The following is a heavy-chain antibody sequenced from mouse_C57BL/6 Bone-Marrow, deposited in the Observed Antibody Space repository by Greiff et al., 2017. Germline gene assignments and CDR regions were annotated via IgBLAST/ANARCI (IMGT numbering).Heavy chain of an antibody. D-gene: IGHD1-1*01. CDR2: IYPGGGYT. CDR3: ARGNYGSSYGGYCDV. Sequence: QVQLQQSGAELVRPGTSVKMSCKASGYTFTNYWIGWAKQRPGHGLEWIGDIYPGGGYTNYNEKFKGKATLTADKSSSTAYMQFSSLTSEDSAIYYCARGNYGSSYGGYCDVWGTGTTVTVAS. J-gene: IGHJ1*03. CDR1: GYTFTNYW. V-gene: IGHV1-63*01.